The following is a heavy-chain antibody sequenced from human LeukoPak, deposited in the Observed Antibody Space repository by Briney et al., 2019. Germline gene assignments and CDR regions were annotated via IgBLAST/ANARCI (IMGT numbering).Heavy chain of an antibody. V-gene: IGHV3-48*03. D-gene: IGHD3-22*01. J-gene: IGHJ5*02. CDR1: GFTFSSYE. CDR2: ISSSGSTI. Sequence: GGSLRLSCAASGFTFSSYEMNWVRQAPGKGLEWVSYISSSGSTIYYADSVRGRFTFSRDNAKNSLYLQMNSLRAEDTAVYYCARDLIYYDSSGYSNWFDPWGQGTLVTVSS. CDR3: ARDLIYYDSSGYSNWFDP.